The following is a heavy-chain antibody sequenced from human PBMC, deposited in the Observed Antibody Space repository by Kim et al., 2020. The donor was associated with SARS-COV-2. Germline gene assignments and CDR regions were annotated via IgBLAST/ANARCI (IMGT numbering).Heavy chain of an antibody. J-gene: IGHJ6*02. CDR2: ISYDGSNK. Sequence: GGSLILSCAASGFTFSSYAMHWVRQAPGKGLEWVAVISYDGSNKYYADSVKGRFTISRDNSKNTLYLQMNSLRAEDTAVYYCASSYQLHEWVYYDGMDVWGQGTTVTVSS. CDR3: ASSYQLHEWVYYDGMDV. CDR1: GFTFSSYA. D-gene: IGHD2-2*01. V-gene: IGHV3-30*04.